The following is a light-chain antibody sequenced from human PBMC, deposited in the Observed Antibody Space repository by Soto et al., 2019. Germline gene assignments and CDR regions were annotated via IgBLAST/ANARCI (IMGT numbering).Light chain of an antibody. J-gene: IGLJ2*01. Sequence: QSVLTQPASVSGSPGQSITISCTGTISDVGGYNYVSWYQQHPGKAPQLMIYEVSNRPSGVSNRFSGSKSGNTASLTISGLQAEDEADYYCSSYTSSSTLVVFGGGTKLTVL. V-gene: IGLV2-14*01. CDR2: EVS. CDR3: SSYTSSSTLVV. CDR1: ISDVGGYNY.